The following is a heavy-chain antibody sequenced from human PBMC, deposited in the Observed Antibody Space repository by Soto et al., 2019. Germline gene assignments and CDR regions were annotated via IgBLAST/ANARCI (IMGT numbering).Heavy chain of an antibody. D-gene: IGHD3-22*01. V-gene: IGHV1-2*02. CDR1: GYTFTSHG. CDR3: ARDYYDSSGYYVFYYYYRMDV. J-gene: IGHJ6*02. CDR2: INPNSGGT. Sequence: VASVKVACKASGYTFTSHGISWVRQAPGQGLEWMGWINPNSGGTNYAQKFQGRVTMTRDTSISTAYMELSRLRSDDTAVYYCARDYYDSSGYYVFYYYYRMDVCGQGTTVIVSS.